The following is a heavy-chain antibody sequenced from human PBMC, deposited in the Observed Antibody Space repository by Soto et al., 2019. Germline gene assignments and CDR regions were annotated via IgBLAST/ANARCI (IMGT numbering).Heavy chain of an antibody. D-gene: IGHD3-16*01. J-gene: IGHJ4*02. CDR1: GLTFSSYW. Sequence: GGFLRLSCAASGLTFSSYWRHWVRQATGKGLVWVSRINSDGSSTSYADSVKGRFTISRDNAKNTLYLQMNSLRAEDTAVYYCAKARLANDPRRYYFDYWGQGTLVTVSS. CDR2: INSDGSST. CDR3: AKARLANDPRRYYFDY. V-gene: IGHV3-74*01.